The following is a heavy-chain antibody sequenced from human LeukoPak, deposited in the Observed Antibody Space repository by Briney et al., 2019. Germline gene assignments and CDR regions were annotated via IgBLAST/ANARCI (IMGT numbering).Heavy chain of an antibody. D-gene: IGHD2-2*01. J-gene: IGHJ6*02. CDR1: GFTFDDYA. V-gene: IGHV3-9*01. Sequence: GRSLRLSCAASGFTFDDYAMHWVRQAPGKGLEWVSGISWNSGSIGYADSVKGRFTISRDNAKNSLYLQMNSLRAEDTALYYCATSRVDGCGMDVWGQGTTVTVSS. CDR3: ATSRVDGCGMDV. CDR2: ISWNSGSI.